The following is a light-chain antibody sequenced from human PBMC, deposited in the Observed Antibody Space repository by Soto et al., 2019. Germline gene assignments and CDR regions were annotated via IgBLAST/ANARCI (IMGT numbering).Light chain of an antibody. V-gene: IGLV2-11*01. J-gene: IGLJ1*01. CDR2: EVS. CDR3: SSYTSSNAYV. CDR1: SSDVGGYNY. Sequence: QSVLTQPRSVSGSPGQSVTISCTGTSSDVGGYNYVSWYQHHPGKAPKLMIFEVSNRPSGVSYRFSGSKSVNTASLTISGLQAEDEADYYCSSYTSSNAYVFGTGTKGTVL.